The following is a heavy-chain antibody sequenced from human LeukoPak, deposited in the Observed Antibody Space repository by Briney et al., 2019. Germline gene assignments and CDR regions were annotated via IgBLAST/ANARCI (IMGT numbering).Heavy chain of an antibody. V-gene: IGHV3-23*01. CDR1: GFTFSSYA. CDR3: ATTGDSSGWFIYYFDY. Sequence: PGGSLRLSCAASGFTFSSYAMSWVRQAPGKGLEWVSAISGSGGSIYYADSVKGRFTISRDNSKNTLYLQMNSLRAEDTAVYYCATTGDSSGWFIYYFDYWGQGTLVTVSS. J-gene: IGHJ4*02. D-gene: IGHD6-19*01. CDR2: ISGSGGSI.